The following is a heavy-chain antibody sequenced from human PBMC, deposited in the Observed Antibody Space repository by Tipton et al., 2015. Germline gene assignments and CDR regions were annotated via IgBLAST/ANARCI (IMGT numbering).Heavy chain of an antibody. J-gene: IGHJ4*02. CDR3: TRDSGITGAEDY. CDR2: IHRSGTPI. CDR1: GFTLGSYS. V-gene: IGHV3-48*02. Sequence: SLSLSCAASGFTLGSYSMNWVRQAPGKGLDWLSYIHRSGTPIYYTESVKGRFTISRDEAKNSLYLQMNSLRDEDTGVYYCTRDSGITGAEDYWGQGTLVTVSS. D-gene: IGHD6-13*01.